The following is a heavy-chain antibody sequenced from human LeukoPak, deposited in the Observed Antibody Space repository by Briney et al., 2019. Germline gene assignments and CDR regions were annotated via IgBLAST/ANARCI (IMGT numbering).Heavy chain of an antibody. CDR1: GYTFTSYG. Sequence: ASVKVSCKASGYTFTSYGISWVRQAPGQGLEWMGLINPTGDSTGYAQKFQGRVTMTRDMSTSTVYMELSSLRSEDTAIYYCAREGRGVPGAIAAVKGFDYWGQGTLVTVSS. CDR2: INPTGDST. CDR3: AREGRGVPGAIAAVKGFDY. V-gene: IGHV1-46*01. D-gene: IGHD6-13*01. J-gene: IGHJ4*02.